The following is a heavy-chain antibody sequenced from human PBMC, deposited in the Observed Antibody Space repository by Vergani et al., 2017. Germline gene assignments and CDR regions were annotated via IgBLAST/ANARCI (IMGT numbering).Heavy chain of an antibody. CDR2: IRGSGGST. V-gene: IGHV3-23*01. Sequence: EVQLLESGGDLVQPGGSLRLSCAASGFTFNHYAMNWVRQAPGKGREGVSGIRGSGGSTYYAGSVKGRFPISRDSSKNTLYLQMNSLSAGDTAVYYCATGGYCSGGRCYRHFEFWGQGTLVTVSS. CDR3: ATGGYCSGGRCYRHFEF. D-gene: IGHD2-15*01. CDR1: GFTFNHYA. J-gene: IGHJ4*02.